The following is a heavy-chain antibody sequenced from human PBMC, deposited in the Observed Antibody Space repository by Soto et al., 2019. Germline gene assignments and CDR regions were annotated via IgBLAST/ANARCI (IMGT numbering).Heavy chain of an antibody. Sequence: SVKVSCKASGGTFSSYTISWVRQAPGQGLEWMGRIIPILGIANYAQKFQGRVTITADKSTSTAYMELSSLRSEDTAVYYCARGGQAAAGSKDKWFDPWGQGTLVTVSS. CDR3: ARGGQAAAGSKDKWFDP. CDR1: GGTFSSYT. D-gene: IGHD6-13*01. V-gene: IGHV1-69*02. CDR2: IIPILGIA. J-gene: IGHJ5*02.